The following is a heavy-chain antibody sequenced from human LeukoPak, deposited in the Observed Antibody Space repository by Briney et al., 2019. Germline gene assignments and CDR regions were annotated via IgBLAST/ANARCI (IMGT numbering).Heavy chain of an antibody. CDR3: ARHPEYSSGWYRFNWFDP. V-gene: IGHV4-59*08. CDR1: GGSISSYY. D-gene: IGHD6-19*01. CDR2: IYYSGST. J-gene: IGHJ5*02. Sequence: SETLSLTCTVSGGSISSYYWSWIRQPPGKGLEWIGYIYYSGSTNYNPSLKSRVTISVDTSKNQFSLKLSSVTAADTAVYYCARHPEYSSGWYRFNWFDPWGQGTLVTVSS.